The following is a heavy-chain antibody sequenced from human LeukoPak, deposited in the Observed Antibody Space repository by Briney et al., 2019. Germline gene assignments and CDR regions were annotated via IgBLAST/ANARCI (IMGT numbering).Heavy chain of an antibody. CDR2: IYYSGST. Sequence: PSETLSLTCTVSGGSISSSSYYWGWIRQPPGKGLEWIGSIYYSGSTYYNPSLKSRVTISVDTSKNQFSLKLSSVTAADTAVYYCASPRNGGYYKWGQGTLVTVSS. CDR1: GGSISSSSYY. D-gene: IGHD3-22*01. V-gene: IGHV4-39*01. J-gene: IGHJ4*02. CDR3: ASPRNGGYYK.